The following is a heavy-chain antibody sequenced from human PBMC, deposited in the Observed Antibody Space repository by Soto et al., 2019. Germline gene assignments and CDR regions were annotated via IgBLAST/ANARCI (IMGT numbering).Heavy chain of an antibody. D-gene: IGHD3-10*01. J-gene: IGHJ6*03. Sequence: GASVKVSCKSSGGPFSSYTISWVRQAPGQGLEWMGRIIPILGIANYAQKFQGRVTITADKSTSTAYMELSSLRSEDTAVYYCARGSGQGSYYYCMDVWGKGTTVTVSS. CDR2: IIPILGIA. CDR1: GGPFSSYT. V-gene: IGHV1-69*02. CDR3: ARGSGQGSYYYCMDV.